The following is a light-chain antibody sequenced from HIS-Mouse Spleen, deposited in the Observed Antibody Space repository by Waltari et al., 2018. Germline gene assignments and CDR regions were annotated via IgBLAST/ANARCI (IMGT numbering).Light chain of an antibody. CDR2: EGS. J-gene: IGLJ2*01. CDR1: RSDVGIYNL. CDR3: CSYAGSSTLV. Sequence: QSALTQPASVSGSPGQSITISCPGTRSDVGIYNLVPWYQQHPGKAPKLMIYEGSKRPSGVSNRFSGSKSGNTASLTISGLQAEDEADYYCCSYAGSSTLVFGGGTKLTVL. V-gene: IGLV2-23*01.